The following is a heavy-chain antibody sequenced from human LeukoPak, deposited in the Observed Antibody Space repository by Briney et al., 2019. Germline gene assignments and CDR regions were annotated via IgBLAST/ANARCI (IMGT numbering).Heavy chain of an antibody. V-gene: IGHV1-2*02. J-gene: IGHJ4*02. Sequence: GASLKVSCKASGYTFTGHYMHWVRQAPGQGLEWMGWINPNSVGTNYAQKFQGRVTMTRDTSISTAYMELSRLRSDDTAVYYCARAPEQWLVYYFDYWGQGTLVTVSS. CDR2: INPNSVGT. D-gene: IGHD6-19*01. CDR1: GYTFTGHY. CDR3: ARAPEQWLVYYFDY.